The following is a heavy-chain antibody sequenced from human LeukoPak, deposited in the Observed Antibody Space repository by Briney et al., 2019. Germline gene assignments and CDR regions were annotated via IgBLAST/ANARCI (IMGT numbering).Heavy chain of an antibody. J-gene: IGHJ4*02. CDR3: AKDLAYYYDSSGRPFDY. CDR2: IGYEGVHK. Sequence: GGSLRLSCAASGFTFNNFGMHWVRQAPGKGLEWVSFIGYEGVHKYYADSVKGRFTISRDNSKNTLYLQMNSLRAEDTAVYYCAKDLAYYYDSSGRPFDYWGQGTLVTVSS. D-gene: IGHD3-22*01. CDR1: GFTFNNFG. V-gene: IGHV3-30*02.